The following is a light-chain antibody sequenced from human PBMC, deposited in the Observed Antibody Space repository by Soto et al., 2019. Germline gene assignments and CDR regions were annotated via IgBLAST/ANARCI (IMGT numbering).Light chain of an antibody. CDR3: QHYGSPGT. V-gene: IGKV3-20*01. CDR1: QSVSTTY. Sequence: IDSTQSPGTLSLSPGRRPTLSCMASQSVSTTYLAWYQQKPGQAPRFLIYGASNSATAIPDRGIGSGSGTDFTLTSGRMEHEDFAVDDCQHYGSPGTFGQGTKVDIK. CDR2: GAS. J-gene: IGKJ1*01.